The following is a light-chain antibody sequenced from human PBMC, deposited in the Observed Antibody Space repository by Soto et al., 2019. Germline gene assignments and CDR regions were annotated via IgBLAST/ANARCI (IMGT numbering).Light chain of an antibody. V-gene: IGLV2-14*01. CDR2: EVS. Sequence: QSVLTQPASVSGSPGQSITISCTGTSSDVGGYNYVSWYQQHPGKAPKLMIYEVSNRPSGVSNRFSGSKSGNTASLTISGLQAEDEADYDCSSYTTSSTHWVFGGGTKLTVL. CDR3: SSYTTSSTHWV. J-gene: IGLJ3*02. CDR1: SSDVGGYNY.